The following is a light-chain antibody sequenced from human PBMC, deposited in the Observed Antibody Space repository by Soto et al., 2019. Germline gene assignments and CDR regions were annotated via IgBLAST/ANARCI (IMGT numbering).Light chain of an antibody. Sequence: QSVLTQPPSASGSPGQSVAISCTGTSSDVGGYNYVSWYQQHPGKAPKLMIYEVNKRPSGVPDRFSGSKSGNTASLTVSGLQAEYEADYYCSSYAGRSNVFGTGTKLTVL. V-gene: IGLV2-8*01. CDR3: SSYAGRSNV. CDR1: SSDVGGYNY. CDR2: EVN. J-gene: IGLJ1*01.